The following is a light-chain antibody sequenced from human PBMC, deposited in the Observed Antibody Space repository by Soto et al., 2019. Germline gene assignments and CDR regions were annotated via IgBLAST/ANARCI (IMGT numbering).Light chain of an antibody. CDR1: QSVSSSY. V-gene: IGKV3-20*01. J-gene: IGKJ4*01. CDR3: QHYGTLPLS. CDR2: GAS. Sequence: IVLTQSPGTLSLSPGERATLSCRASQSVSSSYLAWYQQKPGQAPRLLIYGASSRATGIPDRFSGSGSGTDFTLTIGRLEPEDFAVYYCQHYGTLPLSFGRGTKVDIK.